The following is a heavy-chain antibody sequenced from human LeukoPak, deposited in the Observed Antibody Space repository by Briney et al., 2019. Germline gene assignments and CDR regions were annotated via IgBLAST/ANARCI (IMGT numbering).Heavy chain of an antibody. CDR2: IYSGGST. D-gene: IGHD6-13*01. Sequence: PGGSLRLSCAASGFTFSSNYMSWVRQAPGKGLEWVSIIYSGGSTYYADSVKGRVTISRDNSKNTLYLQMNSLRAEDTAVYYCARHSSSWYFAFDIWGQGTMVTVSS. J-gene: IGHJ3*02. V-gene: IGHV3-66*04. CDR3: ARHSSSWYFAFDI. CDR1: GFTFSSNY.